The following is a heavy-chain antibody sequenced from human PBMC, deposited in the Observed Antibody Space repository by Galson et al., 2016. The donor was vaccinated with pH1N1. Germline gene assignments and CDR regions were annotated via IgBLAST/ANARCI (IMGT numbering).Heavy chain of an antibody. CDR1: GGSISSYY. CDR2: IYTSGIT. J-gene: IGHJ4*02. Sequence: ETLSLTCTVSGGSISSYYWTWIRQPAGEGLEWLGRIYTSGITNYNPFLKSRVTMSVDTSKSQFSLRLSSVTAVDTAVYYCAEGPAVSLLDYWGQGTLVSVSS. D-gene: IGHD3-10*01. CDR3: AEGPAVSLLDY. V-gene: IGHV4-4*07.